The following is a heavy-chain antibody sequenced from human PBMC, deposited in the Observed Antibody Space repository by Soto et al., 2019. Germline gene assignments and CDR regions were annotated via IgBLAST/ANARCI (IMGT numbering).Heavy chain of an antibody. CDR2: ITVNGNT. CDR3: ARESGENWTYEAH. V-gene: IGHV4-4*07. CDR1: GAYISDFS. J-gene: IGHJ1*01. Sequence: QVQQLESGPGLVKPWDTLSLTCTVSGAYISDFSWSWIRQPAGKGLEWIGRITVNGNTQYNPSFRSRVTMSMDTSRNQFSLNRQSATAADTALYYCARESGENWTYEAHWGQGTLVTVSS. D-gene: IGHD1-7*01.